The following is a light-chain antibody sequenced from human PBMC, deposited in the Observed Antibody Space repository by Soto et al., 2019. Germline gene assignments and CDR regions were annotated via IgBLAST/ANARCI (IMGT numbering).Light chain of an antibody. CDR1: SSNIGAGYD. J-gene: IGLJ7*01. V-gene: IGLV1-40*01. Sequence: VLTQPPSVSGAPGQRVTISCTGSSSNIGAGYDVHWYQQLPGTAPKLLIYGNNNRPSGVPDRFSGSKSGTSASLAITGLQAEDEADYYCQSYDSSLSGAVFGGGTQLTVL. CDR3: QSYDSSLSGAV. CDR2: GNN.